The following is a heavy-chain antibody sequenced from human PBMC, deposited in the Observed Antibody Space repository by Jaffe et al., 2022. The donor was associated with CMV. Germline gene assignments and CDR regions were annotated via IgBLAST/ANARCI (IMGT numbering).Heavy chain of an antibody. J-gene: IGHJ6*03. CDR1: GASFRSDY. V-gene: IGHV4-59*01. CDR3: AREVLAIVPAAPFGLSYYYFMDV. Sequence: QVQLQESGPGLVKPSETLSLTCDVSGASFRSDYWSWIRQPPGKGLEWIGYISYSGNTYYNPSLKNRVTLAVDTSKNQLSLKLTSLTAADTALYYCAREVLAIVPAAPFGLSYYYFMDVWGKGTTVAVSS. D-gene: IGHD2-2*01. CDR2: ISYSGNT.